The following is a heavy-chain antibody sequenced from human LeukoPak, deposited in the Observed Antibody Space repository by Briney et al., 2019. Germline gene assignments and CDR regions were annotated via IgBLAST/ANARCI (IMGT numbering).Heavy chain of an antibody. J-gene: IGHJ4*02. CDR3: ACTPISGGHTRSRFDY. CDR1: GGTFSSYA. Sequence: SVKVSCKASGGTFSSYAISWVRQAPGQGLEWMGGIIPIFDTANYAQKFQGRVTITTDESTSTAYMKLSSLRSEDTAVYYCACTPISGGHTRSRFDYWGQGTLVTVSS. D-gene: IGHD2-15*01. CDR2: IIPIFDTA. V-gene: IGHV1-69*05.